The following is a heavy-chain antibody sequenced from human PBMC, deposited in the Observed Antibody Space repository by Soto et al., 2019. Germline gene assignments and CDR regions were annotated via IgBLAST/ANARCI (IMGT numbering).Heavy chain of an antibody. CDR2: LHYTGSS. CDR3: ARQGNDCTSGLCHRHRFDF. V-gene: IGHV4-39*01. J-gene: IGHJ4*02. Sequence: ASETLSVTCTVSGGSIRRSLYYWGWIRQPPGKGLEWIASLHYTGSSYSNPSLKSRVTISVDTSRNLLSLNLTSVTAADTAVYYCARQGNDCTSGLCHRHRFDFWGQRSLVIVSS. D-gene: IGHD2-8*01. CDR1: GGSIRRSLYY.